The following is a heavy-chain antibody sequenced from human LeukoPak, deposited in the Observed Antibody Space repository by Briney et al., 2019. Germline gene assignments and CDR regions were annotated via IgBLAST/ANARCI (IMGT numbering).Heavy chain of an antibody. CDR3: ARHSNGDYDRYFDY. V-gene: IGHV4-59*08. CDR2: IYYSGST. CDR1: GASISSYY. Sequence: SETLSLTCTVSGASISSYYWSWIRRPPGKGLEWIGYIYYSGSTYYNPSLKSRVTISVGTSKNQFSLKLSSVTAADTAVYYCARHSNGDYDRYFDYWGQGTLVTVSS. D-gene: IGHD4-17*01. J-gene: IGHJ4*02.